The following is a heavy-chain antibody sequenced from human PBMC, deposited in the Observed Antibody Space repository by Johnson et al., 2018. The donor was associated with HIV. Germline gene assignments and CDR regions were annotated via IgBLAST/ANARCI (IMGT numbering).Heavy chain of an antibody. CDR3: AKGGVAAAKGAFDI. CDR1: GFTFDDYT. V-gene: IGHV3-43*01. Sequence: VQLVESGGGLIQPGGSLRLSCAASGFTFDDYTMHWVRQAPGKGLEWVSLISCDGGSTYYADSVKGRFTISRDNSKNSLYLQMNSLRTEDTALYYCAKGGVAAAKGAFDIWGQGTMVTVSS. D-gene: IGHD6-25*01. CDR2: ISCDGGST. J-gene: IGHJ3*02.